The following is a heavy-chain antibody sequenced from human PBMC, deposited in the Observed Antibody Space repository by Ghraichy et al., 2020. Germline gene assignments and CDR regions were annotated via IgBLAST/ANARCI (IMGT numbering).Heavy chain of an antibody. V-gene: IGHV3-73*01. J-gene: IGHJ2*01. Sequence: GESLNISCAASGFTFSGSAIHWVRQASGKGLEWVGRIRNKANATAYAASVKGRFTVSRDDSKNTAYLRMNRLKTEDTAVYYCASPYDFPYWYFDLWGRGTLVTVSS. D-gene: IGHD5-12*01. CDR2: IRNKANAT. CDR1: GFTFSGSA. CDR3: ASPYDFPYWYFDL.